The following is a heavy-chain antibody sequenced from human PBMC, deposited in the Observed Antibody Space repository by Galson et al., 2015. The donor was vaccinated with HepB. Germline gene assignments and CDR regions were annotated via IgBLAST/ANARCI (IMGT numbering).Heavy chain of an antibody. V-gene: IGHV7-4-1*02. D-gene: IGHD1-26*01. J-gene: IGHJ4*02. CDR3: AGVKKDRTYSGSYSYYFDY. CDR1: GYSFNTYA. Sequence: SVKVSCKASGYSFNTYALSWVRQARGQGLGWMGWINTNTGNTTYAQEFTERFVLYLHTSVTTAYLQISSLKTEDTAVYYCAGVKKDRTYSGSYSYYFDYWGQRTLFTVSS. CDR2: INTNTGNT.